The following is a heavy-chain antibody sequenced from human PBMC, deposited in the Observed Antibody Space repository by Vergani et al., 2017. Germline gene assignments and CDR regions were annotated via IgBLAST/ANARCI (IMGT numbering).Heavy chain of an antibody. Sequence: QVQLVQSGAEVKKPGSSVKVSCKASGDTFNISSVSWLRQAPGQGPEWMGGITPFFPTGHYAQKFQGRVTITADESATTVYMELSSLRSEDTAVYYCASPRTAENLPKPLYYFYGLDVWGQGTTVTVSS. CDR2: ITPFFPTG. CDR3: ASPRTAENLPKPLYYFYGLDV. D-gene: IGHD7-27*01. V-gene: IGHV1-69*12. CDR1: GDTFNISS. J-gene: IGHJ6*02.